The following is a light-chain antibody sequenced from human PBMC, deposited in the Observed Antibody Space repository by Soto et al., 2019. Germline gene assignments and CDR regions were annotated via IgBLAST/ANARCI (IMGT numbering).Light chain of an antibody. CDR2: GAS. J-gene: IGKJ2*01. CDR1: ESVGSN. CDR3: QQYYKWPPET. Sequence: EIVMTQSPATLSVSPGERATLSCRASESVGSNLAWYQQKPGQAPRLLIHGASKRAPGIPARFSGSGSGTEFTLTISSLQSEDFEVYYCQQYYKWPPETFGQGPKVEIK. V-gene: IGKV3-15*01.